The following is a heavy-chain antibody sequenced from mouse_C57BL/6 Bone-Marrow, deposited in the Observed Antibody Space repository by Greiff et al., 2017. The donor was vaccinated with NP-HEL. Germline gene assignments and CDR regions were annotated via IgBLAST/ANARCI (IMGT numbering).Heavy chain of an antibody. V-gene: IGHV1-4*01. CDR3: ARRRVVDGYWYFDV. CDR1: GYTFTSYT. J-gene: IGHJ1*03. D-gene: IGHD1-1*01. Sequence: VKLVESGAELARPGASVKMSCKASGYTFTSYTMHWVKQRPGQGLEWIGYINPSSGYTTDNQKFKDKATLTADKSSSTAYMQLSSLTSEDSAVYYCARRRVVDGYWYFDVWGTGTTVTVSS. CDR2: INPSSGYT.